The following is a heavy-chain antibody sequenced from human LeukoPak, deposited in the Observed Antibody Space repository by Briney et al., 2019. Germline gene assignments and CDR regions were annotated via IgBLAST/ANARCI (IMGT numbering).Heavy chain of an antibody. V-gene: IGHV4-59*01. J-gene: IGHJ4*02. CDR3: ARIGKVRHFDWFHYGPSYYFDY. CDR2: IYYSGST. D-gene: IGHD3-9*01. Sequence: SETLSLTCTVSGGSISSYYWSWIRQPPGKGLEWIGYIYYSGSTNYNPSLKSRVTISVDTSKNQFSLKLSSVTAADTAVYYCARIGKVRHFDWFHYGPSYYFDYWGQGTLVTVSS. CDR1: GGSISSYY.